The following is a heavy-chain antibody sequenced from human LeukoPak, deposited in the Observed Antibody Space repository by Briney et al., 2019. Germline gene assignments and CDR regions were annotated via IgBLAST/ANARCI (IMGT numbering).Heavy chain of an antibody. CDR3: ARGERGDGYNYDGVFDY. CDR1: GGTFSSHA. V-gene: IGHV1-69*05. Sequence: SVKVSCKASGGTFSSHAISWVRQAPGQGLEWMGRIIPIFGTANYAQKFQGRVTITTDESTRTAYMELSSLRSEDTAVYYCARGERGDGYNYDGVFDYWGQGTLVTVSS. J-gene: IGHJ4*02. CDR2: IIPIFGTA. D-gene: IGHD5-24*01.